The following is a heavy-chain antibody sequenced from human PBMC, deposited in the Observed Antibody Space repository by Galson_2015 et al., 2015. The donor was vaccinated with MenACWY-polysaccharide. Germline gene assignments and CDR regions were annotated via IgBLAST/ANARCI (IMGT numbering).Heavy chain of an antibody. CDR3: ARDPLWDRTVGFDY. D-gene: IGHD3-16*01. CDR1: EFTFSSDW. CDR2: INSDGTSK. V-gene: IGHV3-74*01. Sequence: SLRLSCAASEFTFSSDWMHWVRHAPGKGLVWISRINSDGTSKTYADSVKGRFTISRDNAENTLYLQMNSLRAEDTAVYYCARDPLWDRTVGFDYWGQGTLVTVSS. J-gene: IGHJ4*02.